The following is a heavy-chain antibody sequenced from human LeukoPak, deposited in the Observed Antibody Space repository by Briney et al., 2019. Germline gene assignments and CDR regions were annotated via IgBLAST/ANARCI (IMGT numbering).Heavy chain of an antibody. CDR1: GYTFTSYD. CDR2: MNPNSGNT. D-gene: IGHD1/OR15-1a*01. V-gene: IGHV1-8*01. CDR3: AGDRITGTPFDC. Sequence: GASVKVSCKASGYTFTSYDINSVRQATGQGLEWMGWMNPNSGNTGYAQKFQGRVTMTRNTSISTAYMELSSLRSEDTAVYYCAGDRITGTPFDCWGQGTLVTVSS. J-gene: IGHJ4*02.